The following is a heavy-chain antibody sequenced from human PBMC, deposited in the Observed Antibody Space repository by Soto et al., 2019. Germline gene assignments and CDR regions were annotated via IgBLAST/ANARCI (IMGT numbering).Heavy chain of an antibody. CDR3: ARDGGGPKDAFDI. V-gene: IGHV1-69*01. D-gene: IGHD2-15*01. J-gene: IGHJ3*02. CDR1: GGTFSRYA. CDR2: IIPIFGTA. Sequence: QVQLVQSGAEVKKPGSSVKVSCKASGGTFSRYAISWVEQAPGQGREWMGGIIPIFGTANYAQKFQGRVTITADESTSTSYMELSSLRSEDTAVYYCARDGGGPKDAFDIWGQGRMVTVSS.